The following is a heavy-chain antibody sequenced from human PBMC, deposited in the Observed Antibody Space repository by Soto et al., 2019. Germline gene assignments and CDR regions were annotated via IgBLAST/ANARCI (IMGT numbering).Heavy chain of an antibody. V-gene: IGHV4-59*01. CDR1: GGSISSSS. Sequence: SETLSLTCTVSGGSISSSSWSWIRQPPGRGLELIGYIYNNGRTDYNPSLKSRVTISVDTSKNHFSLKLSSVTPADTAVYYCARARFCTSTSCHHYFDFWGQGTLVTVSS. CDR3: ARARFCTSTSCHHYFDF. D-gene: IGHD2-2*01. J-gene: IGHJ4*02. CDR2: IYNNGRT.